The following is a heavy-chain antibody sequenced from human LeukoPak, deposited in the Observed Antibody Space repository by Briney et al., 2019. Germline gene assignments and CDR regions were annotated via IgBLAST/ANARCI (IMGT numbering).Heavy chain of an antibody. CDR3: ARSTYSSSDVAQIDY. CDR2: INPSGGST. CDR1: GYTFTSYY. J-gene: IGHJ4*02. D-gene: IGHD2-15*01. Sequence: ASVKVSCKASGYTFTSYYMHRVRQAPGQGLEWMGIINPSGGSTSYAQKFQGRVTMTRDTSTSTVYMELSSLRSEDTAVYYCARSTYSSSDVAQIDYWGQGTLVTVSS. V-gene: IGHV1-46*01.